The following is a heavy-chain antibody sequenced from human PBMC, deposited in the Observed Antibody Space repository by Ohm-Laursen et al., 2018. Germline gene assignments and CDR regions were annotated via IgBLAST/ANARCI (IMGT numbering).Heavy chain of an antibody. CDR2: IYYSGST. CDR1: GGSISSYY. V-gene: IGHV4-59*01. Sequence: SETLSLTCTVSGGSISSYYWSWIRQPPGKGLEWIGYIYYSGSTNYNPSLKSRVTISVDTSKNHFSLRLSSVTPADTAVYYCARDRGATGWFDPWGQGTLVTVPS. CDR3: ARDRGATGWFDP. J-gene: IGHJ5*02. D-gene: IGHD3-10*01.